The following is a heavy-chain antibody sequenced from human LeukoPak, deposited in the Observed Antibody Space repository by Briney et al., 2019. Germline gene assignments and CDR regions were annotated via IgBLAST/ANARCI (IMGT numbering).Heavy chain of an antibody. CDR1: GFTFSSYW. D-gene: IGHD6-13*01. CDR3: ARVPYSSSWYDY. CDR2: INSDGSST. Sequence: GGSLRLSCAASGFTFSSYWMHWVRQAPGKGLVWVSRINSDGSSTSYADSVKGRFTISRDNAKNTLHLQMNSLRVEDTAVYYCARVPYSSSWYDYWGQGTLVTVSS. V-gene: IGHV3-74*01. J-gene: IGHJ4*02.